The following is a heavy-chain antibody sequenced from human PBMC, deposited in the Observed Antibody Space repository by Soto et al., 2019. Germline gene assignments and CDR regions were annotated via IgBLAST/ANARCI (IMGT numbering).Heavy chain of an antibody. V-gene: IGHV4-38-2*01. J-gene: IGHJ4*02. CDR3: ARVRSIAVAGCFDY. Sequence: SENPSLTSAVSGYSISSGYYWGWIRQPPGKGLEWIGSIYHSGSTYYNPSLKSRVTISVDTSKHQFSLKLSSVTAADTAVYYCARVRSIAVAGCFDYWGQGTLVTVS. CDR1: GYSISSGYY. CDR2: IYHSGST. D-gene: IGHD6-19*01.